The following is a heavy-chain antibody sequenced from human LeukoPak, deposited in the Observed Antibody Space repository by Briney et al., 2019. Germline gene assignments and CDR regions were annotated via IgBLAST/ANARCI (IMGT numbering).Heavy chain of an antibody. J-gene: IGHJ4*02. D-gene: IGHD1-26*01. CDR1: GGSISSYY. V-gene: IGHV4-59*01. Sequence: SETLSLTCTVSGGSISSYYWSWIRQPPGKGLEWIGYIYYSGGTNYNPSLKSRVTISVDTSKNQFSLKLSSVTAADTAVYYCARVTNSGSSKYYFDYWGQGTLVTVSS. CDR2: IYYSGGT. CDR3: ARVTNSGSSKYYFDY.